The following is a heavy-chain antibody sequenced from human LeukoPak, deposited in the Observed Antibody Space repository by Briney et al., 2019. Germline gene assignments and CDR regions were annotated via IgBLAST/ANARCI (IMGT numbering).Heavy chain of an antibody. CDR1: GFTFSSYS. V-gene: IGHV3-21*04. Sequence: PGTSLRLSCAASGFTFSSYSMNWVRQAPGKGLEWVSSISSSSSYIYYADSVKGRFTISRDNAKNSLYLHMNSLRAEDTALYYCARDDGSGSGEYWGQGTLVTVSS. D-gene: IGHD3-10*01. CDR3: ARDDGSGSGEY. CDR2: ISSSSSYI. J-gene: IGHJ4*02.